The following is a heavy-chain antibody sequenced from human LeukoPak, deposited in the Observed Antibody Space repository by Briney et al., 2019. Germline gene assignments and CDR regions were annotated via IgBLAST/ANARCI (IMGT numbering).Heavy chain of an antibody. CDR3: ARDHVGRDGYNPPHY. D-gene: IGHD5-24*01. CDR1: GGSISSGSYY. Sequence: SETLSLTCTVSGGSISSGSYYWSWIRQPAGKGLEWIGRIYTSGSTNYNPSLKSRVTISVDTSKNQFSLKLSSVTAADTAMYYCARDHVGRDGYNPPHYWGQGTLVGVSS. V-gene: IGHV4-61*02. J-gene: IGHJ4*02. CDR2: IYTSGST.